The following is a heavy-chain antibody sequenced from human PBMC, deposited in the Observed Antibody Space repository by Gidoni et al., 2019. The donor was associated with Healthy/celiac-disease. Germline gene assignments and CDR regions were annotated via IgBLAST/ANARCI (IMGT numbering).Heavy chain of an antibody. V-gene: IGHV3-48*03. D-gene: IGHD1-20*01. CDR3: ARGIRLTGTTRADAFDI. CDR1: GFTFSSYE. Sequence: EVQLVESGGGLVQPGGSLRLSCAASGFTFSSYEMNWVRQAQGKGLEWVSYISSSGSNIYYADSVKGRFTISRDNAKNSLYLQMNSLRAEDTAVYYCARGIRLTGTTRADAFDIWGQGTMVTVSS. CDR2: ISSSGSNI. J-gene: IGHJ3*02.